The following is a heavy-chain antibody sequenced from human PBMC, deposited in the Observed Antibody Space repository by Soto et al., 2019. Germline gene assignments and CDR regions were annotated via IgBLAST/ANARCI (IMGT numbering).Heavy chain of an antibody. CDR2: ISYDGSNK. V-gene: IGHV3-30-3*01. CDR3: ARGEHYDSSGPYYFDY. D-gene: IGHD3-22*01. CDR1: GFTFSSYA. Sequence: GGSLRLSCAASGFTFSSYAMHWVRQAPGKGLEWVAVISYDGSNKYYADSVKGRLTISRDNSKNTLYLQMNSLRAEDTAVYYCARGEHYDSSGPYYFDYWGQGTLVTVSS. J-gene: IGHJ4*02.